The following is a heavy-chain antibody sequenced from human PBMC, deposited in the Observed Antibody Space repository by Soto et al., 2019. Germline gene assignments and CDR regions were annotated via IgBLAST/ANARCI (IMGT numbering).Heavy chain of an antibody. CDR3: ARDGRAVAGQAYYFDY. V-gene: IGHV4-38-2*02. J-gene: IGHJ4*02. CDR2: IYHSGTT. Sequence: PSETLSLTCAVSGFSISSGYFCGWIRQPPGKGPEWLGSIYHSGTTYYNPSVKGRVTISVDTSKNQFSLKMSSVTAEDTAVYYCARDGRAVAGQAYYFDYWGQGTLVTVSS. D-gene: IGHD6-19*01. CDR1: GFSISSGYF.